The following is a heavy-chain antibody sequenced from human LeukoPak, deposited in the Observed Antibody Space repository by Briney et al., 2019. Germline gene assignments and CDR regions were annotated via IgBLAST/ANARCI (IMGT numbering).Heavy chain of an antibody. Sequence: ASVKVSCKVSGYTFTDYYMHWVQQAPRKGLEWMGLVDPEDGETIYAEKFQGRVTITADTSTDTAYMELSSLRSEDTAVYYCATGGKSIAAAWDYWGQGTLVTVSS. CDR2: VDPEDGET. CDR3: ATGGKSIAAAWDY. V-gene: IGHV1-69-2*01. J-gene: IGHJ4*02. D-gene: IGHD6-13*01. CDR1: GYTFTDYY.